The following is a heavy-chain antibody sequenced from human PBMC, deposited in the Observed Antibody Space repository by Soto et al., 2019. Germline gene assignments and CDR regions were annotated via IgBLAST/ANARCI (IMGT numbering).Heavy chain of an antibody. CDR3: ASTGNYGDYEGHAFDI. D-gene: IGHD4-17*01. Sequence: PSETLSLTCTVSGGSINLYYWSWIRQSPGKGLEWIGYVYYNGSTTYNPSLKSRVTISLDTSKNQFSLRLSSVTADDTAVYYCASTGNYGDYEGHAFDIWGQGTMVTVSS. J-gene: IGHJ3*02. V-gene: IGHV4-59*01. CDR1: GGSINLYY. CDR2: VYYNGST.